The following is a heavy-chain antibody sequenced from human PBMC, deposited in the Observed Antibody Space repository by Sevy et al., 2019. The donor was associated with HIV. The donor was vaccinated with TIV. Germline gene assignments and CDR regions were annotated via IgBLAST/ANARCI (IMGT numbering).Heavy chain of an antibody. V-gene: IGHV1-69*13. CDR1: GGTFSSYA. CDR2: IIPIFGTA. D-gene: IGHD5-12*01. Sequence: ASVKVSCKASGGTFSSYAISWVRQAPGQGLEWMGGIIPIFGTANYAQKFQGRVTITADESTSTAYMELSSLRSEDTAVYYCARAARGYSGYDSYYFDYWGPGTLVTVSS. CDR3: ARAARGYSGYDSYYFDY. J-gene: IGHJ4*02.